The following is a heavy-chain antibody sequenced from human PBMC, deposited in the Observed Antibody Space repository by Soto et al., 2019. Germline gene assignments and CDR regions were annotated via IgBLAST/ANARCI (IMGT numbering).Heavy chain of an antibody. CDR3: AHKGGRGAGMDV. CDR1: GFSLSSSGVG. V-gene: IGHV2-5*02. D-gene: IGHD2-15*01. Sequence: QITLKESGPTLVKPTQTLTLTCTFSGFSLSSSGVGVGWIRQPPGKAPEWLALIYWDEDKRYSPSLKTRLTNTKDTSTNEVVLTMNNMDPVDTGTYYCAHKGGRGAGMDVWGQGTTVTVSS. J-gene: IGHJ6*02. CDR2: IYWDEDK.